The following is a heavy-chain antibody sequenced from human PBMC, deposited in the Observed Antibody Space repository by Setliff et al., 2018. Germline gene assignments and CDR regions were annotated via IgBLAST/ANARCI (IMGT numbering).Heavy chain of an antibody. CDR1: GDSISGAKYY. J-gene: IGHJ6*03. Sequence: SETLSLTCTVSGDSISGAKYYWSWIRQSAGKGLECIGRIYTDGSTKCNPSLNSRVALSIDTSKNQFSLRLSSVTAADTAVYFCARVTGFLYMDVWGKGTTVTVSS. V-gene: IGHV4-61*02. CDR2: IYTDGST. CDR3: ARVTGFLYMDV. D-gene: IGHD3-3*01.